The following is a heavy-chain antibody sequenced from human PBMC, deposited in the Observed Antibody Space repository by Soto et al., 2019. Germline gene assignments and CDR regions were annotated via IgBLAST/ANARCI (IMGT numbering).Heavy chain of an antibody. CDR1: GGTFSSYA. J-gene: IGHJ3*02. CDR2: IIPIFGTA. D-gene: IGHD2-21*02. CDR3: ARESIVVVTASRGAFDI. Sequence: QVQLVQSGAEVKKPGSSVKVSCKASGGTFSSYAISWVRQAPGHGLEWMGGIIPIFGTANYAQKFQGRVTITADESTSTAYMELSSLRSEDTAVYYCARESIVVVTASRGAFDIWGQGTMVTVSS. V-gene: IGHV1-69*01.